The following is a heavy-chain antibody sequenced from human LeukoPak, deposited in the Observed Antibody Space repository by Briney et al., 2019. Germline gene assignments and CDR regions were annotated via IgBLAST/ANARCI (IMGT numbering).Heavy chain of an antibody. V-gene: IGHV3-21*01. CDR1: GFTFSSYS. Sequence: PGGSLRLSCAASGFTFSSYSMNWVRQAPGKGLEWVSSISSSSSYIYYADSVKGRFTISRDNAKNSLYLQMTSLRAEDTAVYYCASWSGIAAAGQTFYYFDYWGQGTLVTVSS. J-gene: IGHJ4*02. D-gene: IGHD6-13*01. CDR2: ISSSSSYI. CDR3: ASWSGIAAAGQTFYYFDY.